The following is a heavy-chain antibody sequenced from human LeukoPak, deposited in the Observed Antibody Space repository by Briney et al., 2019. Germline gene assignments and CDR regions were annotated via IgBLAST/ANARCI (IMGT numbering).Heavy chain of an antibody. CDR3: TREPPEWLALLDY. CDR1: GFTFGDYA. Sequence: GGSLRLSCTASGFTFGDYAMSWVRQAPGKGLEWVGFIRSKAYGGTTEYAASVKGRFTISRDDSKSIAYLQMNSLKTEDTAMYYCTREPPEWLALLDYWGQGTLVTVSS. J-gene: IGHJ4*02. D-gene: IGHD6-19*01. CDR2: IRSKAYGGTT. V-gene: IGHV3-49*04.